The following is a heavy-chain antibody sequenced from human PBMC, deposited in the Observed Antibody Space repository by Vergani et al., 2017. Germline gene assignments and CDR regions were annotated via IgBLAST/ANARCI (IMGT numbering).Heavy chain of an antibody. CDR2: IIPIFGTA. Sequence: QVQLVQSGAEVEKPGSSVKVSCKASGGTFSSYAISWVRQAPGQGLEWMGGIIPIFGTANYAQKFQGRVTITADESTSTAYMELSSLRSEDTAVYYCARYKPRLGKEPHQADTDQYYYMDVWGKGTTVTVSS. J-gene: IGHJ6*03. D-gene: IGHD5-12*01. CDR3: ARYKPRLGKEPHQADTDQYYYMDV. V-gene: IGHV1-69*12. CDR1: GGTFSSYA.